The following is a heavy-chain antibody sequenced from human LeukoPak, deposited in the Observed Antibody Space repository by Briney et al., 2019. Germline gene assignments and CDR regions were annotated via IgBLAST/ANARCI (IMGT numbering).Heavy chain of an antibody. CDR1: GFTFSNYA. CDR2: NSNSGSFT. Sequence: GGSLRLSCAASGFTFSNYAMSWVRQAPGKGLEWVSANSNSGSFTYFADSVKGRFTISRDNSKNTLFLQMNSLRADDTAVYYCARMVRGVINPCDHWGQGTLVTVSS. D-gene: IGHD3-10*01. V-gene: IGHV3-23*01. CDR3: ARMVRGVINPCDH. J-gene: IGHJ4*02.